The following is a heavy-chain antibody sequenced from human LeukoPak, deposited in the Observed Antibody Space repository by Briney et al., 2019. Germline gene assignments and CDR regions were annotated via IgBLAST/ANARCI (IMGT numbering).Heavy chain of an antibody. Sequence: NRGESLKISCKGSGYSFTSYWIGWVRQMPGKGLEWMGIIYPGDSDTRYSPSFQGQVTISADKSISTAYLQWSSLKASDTAMYYCARRSLDYGDFRGAFDIWGQGTMVTVSS. CDR2: IYPGDSDT. J-gene: IGHJ3*02. CDR1: GYSFTSYW. V-gene: IGHV5-51*01. CDR3: ARRSLDYGDFRGAFDI. D-gene: IGHD4-17*01.